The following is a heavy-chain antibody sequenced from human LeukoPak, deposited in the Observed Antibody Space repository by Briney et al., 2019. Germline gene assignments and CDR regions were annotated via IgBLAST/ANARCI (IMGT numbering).Heavy chain of an antibody. J-gene: IGHJ4*02. CDR1: GGSISSSSYY. Sequence: PSETLSLTCTVSGGSISSSSYYWGWIRQPPGKGLEWIGSIYYSGSTYYNPSLKSRVTISVDTSKNQFSLKLSSVTAADTAVYYCAREVQLWEGLHDYWGQGTLVTVSS. D-gene: IGHD5-18*01. CDR2: IYYSGST. CDR3: AREVQLWEGLHDY. V-gene: IGHV4-39*02.